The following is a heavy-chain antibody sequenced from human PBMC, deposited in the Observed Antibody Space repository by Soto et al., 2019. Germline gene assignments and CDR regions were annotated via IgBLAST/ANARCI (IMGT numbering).Heavy chain of an antibody. CDR2: INAGNGNT. V-gene: IGHV1-3*01. Sequence: QVKLVKSGAEVQKPGASVKVSCKASGYTFTSYAIHWVRQAPGPRLEWMGWINAGNGNTQYSQKFQGRVTIIRDTSASIAYMEVSSLRSEDTALYYCAREQSGEIMTMTDAFDIWGQGTMVTVSS. D-gene: IGHD3-16*01. CDR3: AREQSGEIMTMTDAFDI. CDR1: GYTFTSYA. J-gene: IGHJ3*02.